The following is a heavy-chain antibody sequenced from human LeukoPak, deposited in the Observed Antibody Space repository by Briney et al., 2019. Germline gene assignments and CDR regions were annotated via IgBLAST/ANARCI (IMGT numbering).Heavy chain of an antibody. Sequence: GASVKVSCKASGYTFTGYYMHWVRQAPGQGLEWMGGIIPIFGTANYAQKFQGRVTITADKSTSTAYMELSSLRSEDTAVYYCARGTVVGATFDPWGQGTLVTVSS. CDR2: IIPIFGTA. CDR3: ARGTVVGATFDP. D-gene: IGHD1-26*01. V-gene: IGHV1-69*06. J-gene: IGHJ5*02. CDR1: GYTFTGYY.